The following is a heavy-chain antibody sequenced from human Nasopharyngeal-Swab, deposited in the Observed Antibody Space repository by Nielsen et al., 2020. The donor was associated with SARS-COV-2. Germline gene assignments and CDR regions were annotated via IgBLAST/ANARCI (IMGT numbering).Heavy chain of an antibody. D-gene: IGHD1-7*01. CDR3: ARGSITGTTGAWFDP. CDR1: GGSISSYN. Sequence: SETLSLTCTVSGGSISSYNWSWIRQPAGKGLEWIGRIYTSGSTNYNPSLKSRVTMSVDSSKNQFSLKLSSVTAADTAVYYCARGSITGTTGAWFDPWGQGTLVTVSS. CDR2: IYTSGST. V-gene: IGHV4-4*07. J-gene: IGHJ5*02.